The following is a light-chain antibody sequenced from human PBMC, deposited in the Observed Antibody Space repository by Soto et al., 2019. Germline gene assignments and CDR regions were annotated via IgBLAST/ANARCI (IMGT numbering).Light chain of an antibody. CDR1: QSVSNY. V-gene: IGKV3-11*01. CDR3: QQYNNWPPT. Sequence: EIVLTQSPATLSLSPGERATLSCWASQSVSNYFVWYQQKPGQAPRLLIYDASKRATGIPARFSGSGSGTDFTLTISSLEPEDFAVYYCQQYNNWPPTFGPGTKVDIK. CDR2: DAS. J-gene: IGKJ3*01.